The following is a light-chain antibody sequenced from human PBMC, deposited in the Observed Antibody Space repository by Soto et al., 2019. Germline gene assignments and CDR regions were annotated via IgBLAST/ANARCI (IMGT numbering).Light chain of an antibody. CDR3: LQYDTYYRT. V-gene: IGKV1-5*01. CDR2: HAS. Sequence: DIQMTQSPSTLSASVGDRVTISCRAIQKINTWLAWYQQKPGKAPKLLIYHASNVQSGVPSRFSGSGSGTEFTLTISSLQPDDFAAYYCLQYDTYYRTFGQGTLLDVK. CDR1: QKINTW. J-gene: IGKJ2*01.